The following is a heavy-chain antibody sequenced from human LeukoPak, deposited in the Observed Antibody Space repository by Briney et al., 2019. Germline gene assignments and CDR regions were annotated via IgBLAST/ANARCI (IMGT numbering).Heavy chain of an antibody. D-gene: IGHD6-13*01. CDR3: AKEPRPQSARFSSSWLRPSALDY. V-gene: IGHV3-30*02. J-gene: IGHJ4*02. CDR1: GFTFSSYG. CDR2: IRYDGSNK. Sequence: GGSLRLYCAASGFTFSSYGMHWVRQAPGKGLEWVAFIRYDGSNKYYADSVKGRFTISRDNSKNTLYLQMNIVRAEDTAVYYRAKEPRPQSARFSSSWLRPSALDYWGQGSLVTVSS.